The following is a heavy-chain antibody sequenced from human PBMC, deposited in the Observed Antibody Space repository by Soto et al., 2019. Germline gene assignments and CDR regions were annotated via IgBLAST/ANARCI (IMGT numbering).Heavy chain of an antibody. CDR2: IYYSGGT. J-gene: IGHJ3*01. D-gene: IGHD3-22*01. CDR3: GRRGGEYYDSSGYYD. V-gene: IGHV4-61*01. Sequence: SETLSLTCTVSGGSVSSGSYYWSWIRQPPGKGLEWIGYIYYSGGTNYNPSLKSRVTISVDTSKNQFSLKLSSVTAADTAGDYCGRRGGEYYDSSGYYDWGQGTMVTVSS. CDR1: GGSVSSGSYY.